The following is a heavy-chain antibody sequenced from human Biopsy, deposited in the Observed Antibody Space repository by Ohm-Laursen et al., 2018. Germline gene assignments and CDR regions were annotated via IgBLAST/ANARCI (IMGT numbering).Heavy chain of an antibody. D-gene: IGHD2-2*01. CDR3: ARFIVPSLHCSNGVCPIRWFDP. Sequence: SETLSLTCAVYGGTYSGYYWSWIRQPPGKGLEWIGEVHHDGRANYNPSLKSRVTISRDMSKKQFSLKLSGVTAADTAVYYCARFIVPSLHCSNGVCPIRWFDPWGQGTLVTVFS. CDR2: VHHDGRA. CDR1: GGTYSGYY. V-gene: IGHV4-34*01. J-gene: IGHJ5*02.